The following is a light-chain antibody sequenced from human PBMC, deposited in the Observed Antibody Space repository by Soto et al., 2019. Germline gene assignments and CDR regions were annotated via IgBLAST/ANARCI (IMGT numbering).Light chain of an antibody. V-gene: IGLV2-23*01. Sequence: QSALTQPASVSGSPGQSITISCTGTSSDVGSYNLVSWYQQHPGKDPKLMIYEGSKRPSGVSNRFSGSKSGNTASLTISGFQAEDEADYYCCSYAGSSTSYVFGTGTKLTVL. CDR2: EGS. CDR1: SSDVGSYNL. J-gene: IGLJ1*01. CDR3: CSYAGSSTSYV.